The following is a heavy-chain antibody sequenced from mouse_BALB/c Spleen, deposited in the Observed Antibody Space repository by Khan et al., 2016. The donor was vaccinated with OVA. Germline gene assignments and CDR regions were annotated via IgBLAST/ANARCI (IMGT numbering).Heavy chain of an antibody. Sequence: EVELVESGPDLVKPGASVKMSCKASGYSFTGYYMNWVKQSHGKSLECIGRINPNTGNTNYNQKFKGKVVFIVDTSSSTVYMELRSLTSEDSAVYDCARGYDFFAYWGQGTLVTVSA. CDR2: INPNTGNT. CDR1: GYSFTGYY. J-gene: IGHJ3*01. V-gene: IGHV1-26*01. CDR3: ARGYDFFAY. D-gene: IGHD2-14*01.